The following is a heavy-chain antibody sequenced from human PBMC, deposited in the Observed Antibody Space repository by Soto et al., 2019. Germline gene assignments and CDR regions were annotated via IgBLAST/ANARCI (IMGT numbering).Heavy chain of an antibody. V-gene: IGHV6-1*01. CDR1: GDSVSSNSAA. Sequence: PSQTLSLTCAISGDSVSSNSAAWNWIRQSPSRGLEWLGRTYYRSKWYNDYAVSVKSRITINPDTSKNQFSLQLNSVTPEDTAVYYCERNSASAGGGWDYGMDVWGQGSTVTVAS. D-gene: IGHD6-13*01. CDR2: TYYRSKWYN. CDR3: ERNSASAGGGWDYGMDV. J-gene: IGHJ6*02.